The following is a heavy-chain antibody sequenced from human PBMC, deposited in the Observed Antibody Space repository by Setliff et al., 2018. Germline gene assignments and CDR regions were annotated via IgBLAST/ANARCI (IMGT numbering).Heavy chain of an antibody. CDR2: IRSKALSYAT. Sequence: GGSLRLSCAVSGFTFSGSAVHWVRQASGKGLEWVGRIRSKALSYATRYTESMKGRFTISRDDSKNTAYLQMDSLNTEDTAVYYCIVAGNYFDYWGQGTLVTV. CDR1: GFTFSGSA. D-gene: IGHD5-12*01. J-gene: IGHJ4*02. V-gene: IGHV3-73*01. CDR3: IVAGNYFDY.